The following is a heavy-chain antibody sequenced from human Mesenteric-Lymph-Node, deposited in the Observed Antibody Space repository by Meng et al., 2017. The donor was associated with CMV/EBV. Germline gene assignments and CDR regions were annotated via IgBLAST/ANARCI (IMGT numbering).Heavy chain of an antibody. J-gene: IGHJ4*02. V-gene: IGHV1-69*05. CDR1: GGAFRSYA. Sequence: SGGAFRSYAISWVRQAPGQGLEWMGGIIPIFGTANYAQKFQGRVTITTDESTSTAYMELSSLRSEDTAVYYCARTSPTYDFWSGYFDYWGQGTLVTVSS. CDR3: ARTSPTYDFWSGYFDY. D-gene: IGHD3-3*01. CDR2: IIPIFGTA.